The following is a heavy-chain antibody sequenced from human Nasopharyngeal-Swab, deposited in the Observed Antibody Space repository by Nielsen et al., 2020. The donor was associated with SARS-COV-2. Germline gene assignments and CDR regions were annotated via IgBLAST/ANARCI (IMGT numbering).Heavy chain of an antibody. CDR2: IYPGDSDT. Sequence: GRSLKISCKGSGYSFTSYWIGWVRQMPGKGLEWMGIIYPGDSDTRYSPSFQGQVTISADKSISTAFLQWSSLKASDTAMYYCARQTKQWLSDFDYWGQGTLVTVSS. V-gene: IGHV5-51*01. J-gene: IGHJ4*02. CDR1: GYSFTSYW. CDR3: ARQTKQWLSDFDY. D-gene: IGHD6-19*01.